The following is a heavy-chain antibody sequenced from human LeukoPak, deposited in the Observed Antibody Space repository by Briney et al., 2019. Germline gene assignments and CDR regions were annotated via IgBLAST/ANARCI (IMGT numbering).Heavy chain of an antibody. Sequence: SVKVSCKASGGTFSSYAISWVRQAPGQGLEWMGGIIPIFGTANYAQKFQGRVTITADESTSTAYMELSSLRSEDTAVYYCARTLWGLTLLSSDYWGQGTLVTVSS. V-gene: IGHV1-69*13. D-gene: IGHD3-16*01. CDR2: IIPIFGTA. J-gene: IGHJ4*02. CDR1: GGTFSSYA. CDR3: ARTLWGLTLLSSDY.